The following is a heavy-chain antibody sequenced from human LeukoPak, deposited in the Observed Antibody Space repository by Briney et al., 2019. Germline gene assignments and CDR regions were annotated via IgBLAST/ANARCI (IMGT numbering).Heavy chain of an antibody. D-gene: IGHD2-21*01. J-gene: IGHJ4*02. Sequence: GGSLRLSCAASGFTFSSYWMHWVRQAPGKGLVWVSRINSDGSSTSYADSVKGRFTISRDNAKNTLYLQMNSLRAEDTAVYYCARASLWGAYFDYWGQGTLVTVSS. CDR3: ARASLWGAYFDY. CDR1: GFTFSSYW. CDR2: INSDGSST. V-gene: IGHV3-74*01.